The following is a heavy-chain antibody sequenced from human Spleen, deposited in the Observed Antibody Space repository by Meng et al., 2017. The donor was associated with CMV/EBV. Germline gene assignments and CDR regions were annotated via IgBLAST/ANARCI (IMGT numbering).Heavy chain of an antibody. J-gene: IGHJ6*02. D-gene: IGHD6-6*01. V-gene: IGHV4-34*01. Sequence: GSLRLSCTVSGGSISSYYWSWIRQPPGKGLEWIGEINHSGSTNYNPSLKSRVTISVDTSKNQFSLKLSSVTAADTAVYYCARGVAARHQKNYYYNYGMDVWGQGTTVTVSS. CDR2: INHSGST. CDR1: GGSISSYY. CDR3: ARGVAARHQKNYYYNYGMDV.